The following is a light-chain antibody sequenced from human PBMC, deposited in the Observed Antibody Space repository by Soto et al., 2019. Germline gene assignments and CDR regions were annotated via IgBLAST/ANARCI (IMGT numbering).Light chain of an antibody. CDR3: QHYGSSSWT. CDR2: GAS. CDR1: QSVTSLH. V-gene: IGKV3-20*01. Sequence: EIVLTQSPGTLSLSPGERATLACGASQSVTSLHLAWYQQKPGQAPRLLIFGASSRATGIPEKLSGSGSGTDLTLTISRMETDDFAVYYCQHYGSSSWTFGHGTKVDIK. J-gene: IGKJ1*01.